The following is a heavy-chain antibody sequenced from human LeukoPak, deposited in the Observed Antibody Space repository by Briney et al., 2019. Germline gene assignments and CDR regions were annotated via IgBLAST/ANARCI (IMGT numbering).Heavy chain of an antibody. D-gene: IGHD6-13*01. CDR3: ARDWGSSWLNWFDP. Sequence: GGSLRLSCAASGFTFSSYWMLWVRQAPGKGLVWVSRINSDGSSTTYADSVKGRFTISRDNAKNTLYLQMNSLRAEDTAVYYCARDWGSSWLNWFDPWGQGTLVTVSS. CDR2: INSDGSST. J-gene: IGHJ5*02. V-gene: IGHV3-74*01. CDR1: GFTFSSYW.